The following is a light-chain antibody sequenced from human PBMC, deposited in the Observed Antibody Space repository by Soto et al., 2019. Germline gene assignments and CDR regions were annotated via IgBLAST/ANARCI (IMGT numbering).Light chain of an antibody. Sequence: IQMTQSPSSLSASVGDRVTITCRASQDIRSDLGWYQQKPGKAPKRLIYAASSLQSGVPSRFSGSGSGTEFTLTVSSLQPEDFATYYCQQYDNLPYTFGQGTKVDIK. CDR2: AAS. CDR1: QDIRSD. V-gene: IGKV1-17*01. J-gene: IGKJ2*01. CDR3: QQYDNLPYT.